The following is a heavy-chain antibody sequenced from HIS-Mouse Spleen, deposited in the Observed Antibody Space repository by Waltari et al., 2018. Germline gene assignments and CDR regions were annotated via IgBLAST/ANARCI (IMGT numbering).Heavy chain of an antibody. D-gene: IGHD6-13*01. V-gene: IGHV1-8*01. CDR3: ARVAAASYYYYGMDV. J-gene: IGHJ6*02. Sequence: QVQLVQSGAEVKKPGASVKVSCKASGNTFTSYDINWVRQATGQGLEWKGWMNPNGGNTGYAQKFQGRVTMTRNTSISTAYMELSSLRSEDTAVYYCARVAAASYYYYGMDVWGQGTTVTVSS. CDR2: MNPNGGNT. CDR1: GNTFTSYD.